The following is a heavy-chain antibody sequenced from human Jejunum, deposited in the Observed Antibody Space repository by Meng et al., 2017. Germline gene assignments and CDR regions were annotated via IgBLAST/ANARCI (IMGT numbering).Heavy chain of an antibody. J-gene: IGHJ4*02. V-gene: IGHV3-23*01. Sequence: GGSLRLSCAASGFTFRDYAMTWVRQAPGKGLEWVSGIFGSGKTYYADSVKGRFTISRDNSKNTLYLQMNSLRAEDTAVYYCAKVGPFYDMLTGYFIDKYYFDSWGQGTLVTVSS. CDR3: AKVGPFYDMLTGYFIDKYYFDS. CDR2: IFGSGKT. CDR1: GFTFRDYA. D-gene: IGHD3-9*01.